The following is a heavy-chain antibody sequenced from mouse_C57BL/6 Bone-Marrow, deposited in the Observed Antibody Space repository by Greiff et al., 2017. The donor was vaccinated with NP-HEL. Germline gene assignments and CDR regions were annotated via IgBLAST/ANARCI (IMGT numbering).Heavy chain of an antibody. V-gene: IGHV1-61*01. CDR1: GYTFTSYW. J-gene: IGHJ4*01. CDR3: ARYSPYAMGY. CDR2: IYPSDSET. Sequence: QVQLQQPGAELVRPGSSVKLSCKASGYTFTSYWMDWVKQRPGQGLEWIGNIYPSDSETHYNQKFKDKATLTVDKSSSTAYMQLSSLTSEDSAVYYCARYSPYAMGYWGQGTSVTVSS. D-gene: IGHD2-12*01.